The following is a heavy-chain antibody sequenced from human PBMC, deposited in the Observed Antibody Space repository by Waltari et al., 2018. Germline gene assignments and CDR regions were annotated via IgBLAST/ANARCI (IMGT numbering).Heavy chain of an antibody. V-gene: IGHV6-1*01. CDR2: TYCRSQWRN. Sequence: QVQLQQSGPGLVKPSQPLPLTCAVSGDRLLTTSVAWNWIRPSPSRGLEWLGRTYCRSQWRNDYALSVKGRITVNPDTSKNHFSLQLDSVTPDDTAVYYCARGKFTAFDIWGQGTMVTVSS. CDR3: ARGKFTAFDI. CDR1: GDRLLTTSVA. J-gene: IGHJ3*02.